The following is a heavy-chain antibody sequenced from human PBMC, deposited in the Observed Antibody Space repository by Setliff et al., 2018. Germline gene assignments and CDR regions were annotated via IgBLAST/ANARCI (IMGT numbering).Heavy chain of an antibody. CDR1: GFTFSSYG. J-gene: IGHJ5*01. Sequence: PGGSLRLSCAASGFTFSSYGMNWVRQAPGKGLEWLSYISSSSTTIYYADSVKGRFTISRDNAKNSLYLQMNSLRDEDTAVYYCARDGGTGDSGTYFNIGFDSWGQGTQVTVSS. CDR3: ARDGGTGDSGTYFNIGFDS. D-gene: IGHD3-10*01. CDR2: ISSSSTTI. V-gene: IGHV3-48*02.